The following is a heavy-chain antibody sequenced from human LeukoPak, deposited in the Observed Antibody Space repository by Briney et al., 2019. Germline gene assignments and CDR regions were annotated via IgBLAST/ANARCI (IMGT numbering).Heavy chain of an antibody. CDR3: GRPTKYWLVRGNGVDV. CDR2: IDAGGGDT. V-gene: IGHV3-23*01. CDR1: GFTFTSYA. J-gene: IGHJ6*02. D-gene: IGHD6-19*01. Sequence: GASLRLSRAASGFTFTSYAMTWVRQAPGKGLEWVSSIDAGGGDTYHSDSVKGRFTISRDNSMNTLYLQMNSLRADDTAVYYCGRPTKYWLVRGNGVDVWGQGTTVTVSS.